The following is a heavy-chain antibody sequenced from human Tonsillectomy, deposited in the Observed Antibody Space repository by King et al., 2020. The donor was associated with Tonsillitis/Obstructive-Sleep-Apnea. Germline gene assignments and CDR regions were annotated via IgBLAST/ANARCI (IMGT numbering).Heavy chain of an antibody. Sequence: VQLVQSGAEVKKPGASVKVSCKVSGYTLTELSMHWVRQAPGKGLEWMGGFDPEDGETINAQKFQGRVTMTEDTSTDTAYMELSSLRSGDTAVYYCATHTEGSSGYYDYYGMDVWGQGTTVTVSS. D-gene: IGHD3-22*01. CDR1: GYTLTELS. CDR3: ATHTEGSSGYYDYYGMDV. J-gene: IGHJ6*02. CDR2: FDPEDGET. V-gene: IGHV1-24*01.